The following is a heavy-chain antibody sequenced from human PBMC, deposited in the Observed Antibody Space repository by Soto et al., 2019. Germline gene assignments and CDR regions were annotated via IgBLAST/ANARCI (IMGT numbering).Heavy chain of an antibody. Sequence: QVHLLLQSGAEVKKPGSSVKVSCKASGGTPSNSAISWVRQAPGQGLEGMGGIIPVFGLVKYAQNFQGRVTSTADESPNTAYRELSRLRPEDTAVYYCAGGRIVVVGSRAYYGMDVWGQGTTVTVSS. D-gene: IGHD3-22*01. J-gene: IGHJ6*02. CDR2: IIPVFGLV. CDR3: AGGRIVVVGSRAYYGMDV. CDR1: GGTPSNSA. V-gene: IGHV1-69*01.